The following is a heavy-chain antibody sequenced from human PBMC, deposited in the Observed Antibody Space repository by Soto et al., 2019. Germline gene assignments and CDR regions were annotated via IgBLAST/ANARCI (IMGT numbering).Heavy chain of an antibody. D-gene: IGHD6-19*01. Sequence: SETLSLTCAVYGGFVSTGSYYWSWIRQPPGKGLEWIGEMSHSGGTHFNPSLKSRVTISVDTSKNQFSLKLGSVTAADTAVYYCARHSRDSSGFGLFDYWGQGTLVTVSS. CDR1: GGFVSTGSYY. V-gene: IGHV4-61*01. CDR2: MSHSGGT. CDR3: ARHSRDSSGFGLFDY. J-gene: IGHJ4*02.